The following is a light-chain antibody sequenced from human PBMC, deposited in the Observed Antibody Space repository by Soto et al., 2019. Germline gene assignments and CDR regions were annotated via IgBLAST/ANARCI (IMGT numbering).Light chain of an antibody. CDR2: LGS. V-gene: IGKV2-28*01. CDR3: MQALQTPLT. CDR1: QSLLHRNGYNY. J-gene: IGKJ3*01. Sequence: DIVMTQSPLSLPVTPVEPSSISCRSSQSLLHRNGYNYLDWYLQKPGQSPQLLIYLGSNRASGVPDRFSGSGSGTDFTLKISRVEAEDVGVYYCMQALQTPLTFGPGTKVDIK.